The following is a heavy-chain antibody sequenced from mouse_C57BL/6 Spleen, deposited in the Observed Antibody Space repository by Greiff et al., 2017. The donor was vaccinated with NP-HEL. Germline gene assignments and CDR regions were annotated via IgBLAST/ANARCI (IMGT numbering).Heavy chain of an antibody. J-gene: IGHJ2*01. CDR2: IHPNSGST. Sequence: VKLVESGAELMKPGASVKLSCKATGYTFTGYWIEWVKQRPGQGLEWIGMIHPNSGSTNYNEKFKSKATLTVDKSSSTAYMQLSSLTSEDSAVYYCARSASYYGSFDYWGQGTTLTVSS. V-gene: IGHV1-64*01. CDR3: ARSASYYGSFDY. D-gene: IGHD1-1*01. CDR1: GYTFTGYW.